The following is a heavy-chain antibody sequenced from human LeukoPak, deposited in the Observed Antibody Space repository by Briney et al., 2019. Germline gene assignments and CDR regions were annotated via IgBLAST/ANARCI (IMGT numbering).Heavy chain of an antibody. CDR2: ISYDGSNK. D-gene: IGHD1-26*01. Sequence: GGSLRLSCAASGFTFSSYAMDWVRQAPGKGLEWVAVISYDGSNKYYADSVKGRFTISRDNSKNTLYLQMNSLRAEDTAVYYCARDRIWEQLFDYWGQGTLVTVSS. J-gene: IGHJ4*02. CDR3: ARDRIWEQLFDY. V-gene: IGHV3-30*04. CDR1: GFTFSSYA.